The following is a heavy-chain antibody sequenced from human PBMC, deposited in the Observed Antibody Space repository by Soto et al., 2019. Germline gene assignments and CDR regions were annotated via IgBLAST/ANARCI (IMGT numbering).Heavy chain of an antibody. CDR1: GGSFSGYY. J-gene: IGHJ3*02. CDR2: INHSGST. D-gene: IGHD1-26*01. Sequence: SETLSLTCAVYGGSFSGYYWSWIRQPPGKGLEWIGEINHSGSTNYNPSLKSRVTISVDTSKNQFSLKLSSVTAADTAVYYCARGSSYSGNSEDAFDIWGQGTMVTVSS. V-gene: IGHV4-34*01. CDR3: ARGSSYSGNSEDAFDI.